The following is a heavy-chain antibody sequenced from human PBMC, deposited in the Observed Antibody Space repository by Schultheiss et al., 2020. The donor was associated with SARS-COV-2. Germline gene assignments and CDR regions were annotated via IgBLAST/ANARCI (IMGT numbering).Heavy chain of an antibody. CDR3: ARAYCSSTSCYLAFDI. CDR2: IYHSGNT. Sequence: SETLSLTCAVSGDSISTGGYSWSWIRQPPGKGLEWIGYIYHSGNTYYNPSLKSRVTISVDRSKNLFSLRLSSVTAADTAVYYCARAYCSSTSCYLAFDIWGQGTMVTVSS. V-gene: IGHV4-30-2*01. D-gene: IGHD2-2*01. CDR1: GDSISTGGYS. J-gene: IGHJ3*02.